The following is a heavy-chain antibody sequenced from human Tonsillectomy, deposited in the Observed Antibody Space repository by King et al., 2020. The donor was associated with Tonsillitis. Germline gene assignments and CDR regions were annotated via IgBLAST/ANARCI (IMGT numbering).Heavy chain of an antibody. CDR2: ISYDGSNK. V-gene: IGHV3-30-3*01. Sequence: VQLVDSGGGVVQPGRSLRLSCAASGFTFSSYAMHWVRQAPGKGLAGVAVISYDGSNKYYADSVKGRFTISRDNSKNTLYLQMNSLRAEDTAVYYCARGGDIVVDYYMDVWGKGTTVTVSS. CDR3: ARGGDIVVDYYMDV. D-gene: IGHD2-2*01. J-gene: IGHJ6*03. CDR1: GFTFSSYA.